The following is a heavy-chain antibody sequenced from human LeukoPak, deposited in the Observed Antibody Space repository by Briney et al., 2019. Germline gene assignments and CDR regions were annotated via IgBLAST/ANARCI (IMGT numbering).Heavy chain of an antibody. Sequence: GGSLRLSCAASGFTFSSYTMNWVRQAPGKGLEWVSCISSSSSTIYYADSVKGRFTISRDNAKNSLYLQMNSLRAEDTAVYYCARFPYCSGGSCFNWFDSWGQGTLVTVSS. D-gene: IGHD2-15*01. CDR3: ARFPYCSGGSCFNWFDS. J-gene: IGHJ5*01. V-gene: IGHV3-48*01. CDR1: GFTFSSYT. CDR2: ISSSSSTI.